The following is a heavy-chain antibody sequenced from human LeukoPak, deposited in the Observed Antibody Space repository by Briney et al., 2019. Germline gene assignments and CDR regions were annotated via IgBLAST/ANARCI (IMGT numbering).Heavy chain of an antibody. Sequence: SETLSLTCTVSGGSMSNYYWSWIRQPAGKGLEWVGHIYTSGTTSYNPSLKSRVTMSVDTSNNQFSLKVTSVTAADTAVYYCARDRTGVAFDIWGQGTMVTVSS. CDR1: GGSMSNYY. V-gene: IGHV4-4*07. CDR3: ARDRTGVAFDI. CDR2: IYTSGTT. J-gene: IGHJ3*02.